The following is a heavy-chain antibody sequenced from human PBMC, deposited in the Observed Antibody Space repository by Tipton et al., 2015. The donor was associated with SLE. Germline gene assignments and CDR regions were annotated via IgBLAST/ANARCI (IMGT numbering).Heavy chain of an antibody. CDR2: IDPNGGST. V-gene: IGHV1-46*01. CDR3: ARAQCFSAKCSLYFDH. CDR1: GYTFTSYA. J-gene: IGHJ4*02. Sequence: QVQLVQSGAEVKKPGASVKVSCKASGYTFTSYAISWVRQAPGQGPEWMGVIDPNGGSTRYAQKFQGRITLTSDTSTSTVYMELFSLRSEDTAVYYCARAQCFSAKCSLYFDHWGQGTLVPVSS. D-gene: IGHD4/OR15-4a*01.